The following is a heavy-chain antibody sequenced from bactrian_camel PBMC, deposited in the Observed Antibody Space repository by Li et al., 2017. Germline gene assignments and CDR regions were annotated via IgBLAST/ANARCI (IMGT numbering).Heavy chain of an antibody. D-gene: IGHD6*01. V-gene: IGHV3S1*01. J-gene: IGHJ4*01. CDR1: GYHDSANYC. Sequence: QLVESGGGSVQTGGSLRLSCASSGYHDSANYCLGWFRQVPGKEREGVATISSGGLTTTYDASMKGRFTISQDNAKNTLYLQMNTLKLEDTAMYYCASDSALCTSDGLYVYWGQGTQVTVS. CDR3: ASDSALCTSDGLYVY. CDR2: ISSGGLTT.